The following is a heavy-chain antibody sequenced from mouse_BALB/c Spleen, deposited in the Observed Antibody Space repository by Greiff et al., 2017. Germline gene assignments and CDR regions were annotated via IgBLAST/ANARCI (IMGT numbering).Heavy chain of an antibody. D-gene: IGHD1-1*01. J-gene: IGHJ4*01. Sequence: EVHLVESGGGLVQPGGSRKLSCAASGFTFSSFGMHWVRQAPEKGLEWVAYISSGSSTIYYADTVKGRFTISRDNPKNTLFLQMTSLRSEDTAMYYCARGTTGLDYWGQGTSVTVSA. CDR2: ISSGSSTI. CDR1: GFTFSSFG. CDR3: ARGTTGLDY. V-gene: IGHV5-17*02.